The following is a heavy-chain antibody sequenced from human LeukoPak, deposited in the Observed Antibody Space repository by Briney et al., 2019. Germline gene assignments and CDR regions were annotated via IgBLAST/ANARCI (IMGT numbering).Heavy chain of an antibody. J-gene: IGHJ6*02. CDR3: ARDALDSSGWFYHGMDV. V-gene: IGHV4-4*07. CDR1: GGSISSYY. D-gene: IGHD6-19*01. Sequence: PSETLSLTCTVSGGSISSYYWNWIRQSAGRGLEWIGRFYTGGSTNYNPSLKSRVTMSVDTSKNQFSLELTSVIAADTAVYYCARDALDSSGWFYHGMDVWGQGTTVTVSS. CDR2: FYTGGST.